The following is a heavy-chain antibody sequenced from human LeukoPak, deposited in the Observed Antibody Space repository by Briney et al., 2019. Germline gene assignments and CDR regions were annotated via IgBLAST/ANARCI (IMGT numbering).Heavy chain of an antibody. D-gene: IGHD2-15*01. V-gene: IGHV3-23*01. J-gene: IGHJ4*02. CDR1: GFTFSSSA. Sequence: GGSLRLSCAASGFTFSSSAMSWVRQAPGKGLEWVSAISNNGGYTYYADSVQGRFTISRDNPKSTLCLQMNSLRAEDTAVYYCAKQLGYCSDGSCYFPYWGQGTLVTVSS. CDR3: AKQLGYCSDGSCYFPY. CDR2: ISNNGGYT.